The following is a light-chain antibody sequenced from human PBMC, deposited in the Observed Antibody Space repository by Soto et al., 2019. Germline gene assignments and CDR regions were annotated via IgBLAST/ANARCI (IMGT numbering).Light chain of an antibody. CDR1: QSVSSSY. CDR3: QQYGSSQWT. J-gene: IGKJ1*01. Sequence: VLTQSPGALSLYQGERATLSCRASQSVSSSYLAWYQQKPGQAPRLLIYGASSRATGIPDRFSGSGSGTDFTLTISRLEPEDFAVYYCQQYGSSQWTFGQR. CDR2: GAS. V-gene: IGKV3-20*01.